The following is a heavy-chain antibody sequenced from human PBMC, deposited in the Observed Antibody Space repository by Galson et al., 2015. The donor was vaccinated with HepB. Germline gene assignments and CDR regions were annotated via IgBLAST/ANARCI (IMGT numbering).Heavy chain of an antibody. CDR3: ARHEIAAHPEYNWFDP. V-gene: IGHV5-51*01. CDR2: IYPGDSDT. D-gene: IGHD6-6*01. CDR1: GYSFTSYW. Sequence: QSGAEVKKPGESLKISCKGSGYSFTSYWIGWVRQMPGKGLEWMGIIYPGDSDTRYSPSFQGQVTISADKSISTAYLQWSSLKASDTAMYYCARHEIAAHPEYNWFDPWGQGTLVTVSS. J-gene: IGHJ5*02.